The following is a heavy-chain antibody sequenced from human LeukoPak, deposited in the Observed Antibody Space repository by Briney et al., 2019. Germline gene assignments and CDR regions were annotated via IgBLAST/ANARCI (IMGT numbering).Heavy chain of an antibody. D-gene: IGHD6-13*01. V-gene: IGHV3-23*01. CDR2: ISGSGGST. J-gene: IGHJ4*02. CDR1: GXTFSSYA. CDR3: AKASAAAGSFDY. Sequence: GGSLRLSCAASGXTFSSYAVSWVRQAPGKGQEWVSAISGSGGSTYYADSVKGRFTISRDNSKNTLYLQMNSLRAEDTAVYYCAKASAAAGSFDYWGQGTMVTVSS.